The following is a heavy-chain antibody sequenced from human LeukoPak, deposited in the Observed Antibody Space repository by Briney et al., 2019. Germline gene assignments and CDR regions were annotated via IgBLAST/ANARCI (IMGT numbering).Heavy chain of an antibody. CDR3: ATPLDYHDNSGFHQGGD. CDR1: GFSFSTQR. J-gene: IGHJ4*02. D-gene: IGHD3-22*01. CDR2: INIDERIT. V-gene: IGHV3-74*01. Sequence: GGSLRLSCAASGFSFSTQRMHWVRQAPGEGLVWVSYINIDERITGYADSAKGRFTISRDNAKNSLYLQMTSLRAEDTAMYYCATPLDYHDNSGFHQGGDWGQGTLVTVSS.